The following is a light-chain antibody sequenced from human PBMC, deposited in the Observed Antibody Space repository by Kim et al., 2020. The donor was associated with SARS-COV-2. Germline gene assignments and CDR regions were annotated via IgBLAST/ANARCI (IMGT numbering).Light chain of an antibody. CDR1: ALPKQY. V-gene: IGLV3-25*03. J-gene: IGLJ2*01. Sequence: SYELTQPPSVSVSPGQTARITCSGDALPKQYAYWYQQKPGQAPVLVIYKDSERPSGIPERFSGSSSGTTDTLTISGVQAEDEADYYCQSADSSGTYKVFG. CDR3: QSADSSGTYKV. CDR2: KDS.